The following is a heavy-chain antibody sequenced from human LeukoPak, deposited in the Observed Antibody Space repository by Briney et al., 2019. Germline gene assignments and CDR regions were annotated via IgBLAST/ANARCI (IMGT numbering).Heavy chain of an antibody. CDR1: GGSICSYY. CDR3: ARDLRYYDFWSGRDNYGMDV. CDR2: IYYSGST. V-gene: IGHV4-59*01. D-gene: IGHD3-3*01. J-gene: IGHJ6*02. Sequence: SETLSLTYTVSGGSICSYYWSWIRQPPGKGLEWIGYIYYSGSTNYNPSLKSRVTISVDTSKNQFSLKLSSVTAADTAVYYCARDLRYYDFWSGRDNYGMDVWGQGTTVTVSS.